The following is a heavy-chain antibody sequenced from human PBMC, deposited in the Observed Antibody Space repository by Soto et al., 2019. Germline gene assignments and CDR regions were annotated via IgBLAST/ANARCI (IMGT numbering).Heavy chain of an antibody. V-gene: IGHV3-30*18. CDR2: ISYDGSNK. Sequence: QVQLVESGGGVVQPGRSLRLSCAASGFTFSSYGMHWVRQAPGKGLEWVAVISYDGSNKYYADSVKGRFTISRDNSKNTLYLQMNSLRAEDTAVYYCAKDLIAAAVPYYFDYWGQGTLVTVSS. CDR3: AKDLIAAAVPYYFDY. J-gene: IGHJ4*02. CDR1: GFTFSSYG. D-gene: IGHD6-13*01.